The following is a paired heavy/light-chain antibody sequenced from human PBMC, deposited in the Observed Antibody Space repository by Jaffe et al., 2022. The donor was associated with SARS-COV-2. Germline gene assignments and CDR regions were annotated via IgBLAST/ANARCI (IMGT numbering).Light chain of an antibody. V-gene: IGKV3-20*01. CDR1: QTVGIY. Sequence: EVVLTQSPGTLSLSPGDRATLSCRASQTVGIYFAWYQQKAGQAPRLLIYDASSRATGIPGRFSGSGSGTDFTLTISRLEPDDFAVYYCQQYGPSLPLTFGGGTRVEIK. CDR3: QQYGPSLPLT. J-gene: IGKJ4*01. CDR2: DAS.
Heavy chain of an antibody. V-gene: IGHV3-33*01. CDR3: ARNRFGSGWYYFDY. Sequence: QVQLVESGGGVVQPGRSLRLSCEVSGFTLSTYAMHWVRQAPGKGLEWVAVIWSDGSDRYYADSVKGRFTISRDNSKNTVYLEMNNLRADDAAVYYCARNRFGSGWYYFDYWGQGALVTVSS. CDR1: GFTLSTYA. J-gene: IGHJ4*02. D-gene: IGHD6-19*01. CDR2: IWSDGSDR.